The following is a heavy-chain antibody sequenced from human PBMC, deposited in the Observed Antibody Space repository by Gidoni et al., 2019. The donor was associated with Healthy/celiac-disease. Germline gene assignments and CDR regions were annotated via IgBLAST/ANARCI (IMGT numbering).Heavy chain of an antibody. CDR1: GVSISSYY. J-gene: IGHJ2*01. CDR3: ARETRDRGAEWYFDL. Sequence: QLQLQESGPGLVKPSETLSLTCTVSGVSISSYYWSWIRQPPGKGLEWIGYIYYSGSTNYNPALKRRVTISVDTSKNQFSLKLSSVTAADTAVYYCARETRDRGAEWYFDLWGRGTLVTVSS. V-gene: IGHV4-59*01. CDR2: IYYSGST. D-gene: IGHD3-10*01.